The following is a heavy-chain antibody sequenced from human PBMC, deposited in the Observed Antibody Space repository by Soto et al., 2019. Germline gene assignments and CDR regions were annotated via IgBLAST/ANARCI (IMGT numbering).Heavy chain of an antibody. CDR2: IYSGGST. V-gene: IGHV3-53*01. CDR1: GFTVSSNY. J-gene: IGHJ4*02. D-gene: IGHD4-4*01. CDR3: ARVWGWNSNPFDY. Sequence: GGSLRLSCAASGFTVSSNYMSWVRQAPGKGLEWVSVIYSGGSTYYADSVKGRFTISRDNSKNTLYLQMNSLRAEDTAVYYCARVWGWNSNPFDYWGQGTLVTVSS.